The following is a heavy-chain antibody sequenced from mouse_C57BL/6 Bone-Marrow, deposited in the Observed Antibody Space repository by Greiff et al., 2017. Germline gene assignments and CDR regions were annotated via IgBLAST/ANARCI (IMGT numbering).Heavy chain of an antibody. Sequence: EVKLMESGPGLVKPSQSLSLTCSVTGYSITSGYYWNWIRQFPGNKLEWMGYISYDGSNNYNPSLKNRISITRDTSKNQFFLKLNSVTTEDTATXYCARGNWDVGDYWGQGTTLTVSS. D-gene: IGHD4-1*01. CDR2: ISYDGSN. CDR3: ARGNWDVGDY. CDR1: GYSITSGYY. V-gene: IGHV3-6*01. J-gene: IGHJ2*01.